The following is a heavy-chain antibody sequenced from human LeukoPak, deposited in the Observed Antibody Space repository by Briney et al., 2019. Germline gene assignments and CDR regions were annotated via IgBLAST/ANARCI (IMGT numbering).Heavy chain of an antibody. CDR3: AREGTAGTNLNWFDP. D-gene: IGHD1-1*01. CDR1: GGSISSYY. J-gene: IGHJ5*02. Sequence: SETLSLTCTVSGGSISSYYWSWIRQPPGKGLEWIGYISYSGSTNFNPSLKSRVTISVDTSKNQFSLKLSSVTAADAAVYYCAREGTAGTNLNWFDPWGQGTLVTVSS. CDR2: ISYSGST. V-gene: IGHV4-59*01.